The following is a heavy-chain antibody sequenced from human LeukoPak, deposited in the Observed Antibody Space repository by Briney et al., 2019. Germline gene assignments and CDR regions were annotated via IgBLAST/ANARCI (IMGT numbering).Heavy chain of an antibody. J-gene: IGHJ5*02. CDR1: GGSISSYY. CDR3: ARAVLRRFDR. CDR2: IYYSGST. Sequence: PSETLSLTCTVSGGSISSYYWSWIRQPPGKGLEWIGYIYYSGSTNYNPSLKSRVTISVDTSKNQFSLKLSSVTAADTAVYYCARAVLRRFDRWGQGTLVTVSS. V-gene: IGHV4-59*01.